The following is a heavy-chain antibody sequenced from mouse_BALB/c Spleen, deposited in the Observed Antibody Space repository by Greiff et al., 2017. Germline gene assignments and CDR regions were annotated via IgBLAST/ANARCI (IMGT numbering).Heavy chain of an antibody. CDR3: ARDPPLTSFAY. Sequence: VQLQGSGPGLVAPSQSLSITCTVSGFSLTSYGVHWVRQPPGKGLEWLGVIWAGGSTNYNSALMSRLSISKDNSKSQVFLKMNSLQTDDTAMYYCARDPPLTSFAYWGQGTLVTVSA. V-gene: IGHV2-9*02. J-gene: IGHJ3*01. CDR1: GFSLTSYG. CDR2: IWAGGST.